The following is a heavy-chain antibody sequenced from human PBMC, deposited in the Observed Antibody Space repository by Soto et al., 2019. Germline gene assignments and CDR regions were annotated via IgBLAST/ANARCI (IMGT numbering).Heavy chain of an antibody. CDR3: ARRDSGGFFRFFDS. V-gene: IGHV1-69*06. CDR1: GGSLSTNP. Sequence: SVKVSCKASGGSLSTNPISWVRQAPGQGLEWMGGTGSGTGPGDNAQKFQGRLTVTADKSTSTVYMELTNLSSEDTAVYYCARRDSGGFFRFFDSWGQGTLVTVS. D-gene: IGHD2-15*01. CDR2: TGSGTGPG. J-gene: IGHJ4*02.